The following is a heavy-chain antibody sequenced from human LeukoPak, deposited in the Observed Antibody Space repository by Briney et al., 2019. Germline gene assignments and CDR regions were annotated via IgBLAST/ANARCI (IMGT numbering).Heavy chain of an antibody. CDR3: ARLVTYYYDSSGYYLDY. V-gene: IGHV1-18*01. CDR2: ISAYNGNT. Sequence: ASVKVSFKASGYTFTSYGISWVRQAPGQGLEWMGWISAYNGNTNYAQKLQGRVTMTTDTSTSTAYMELRSLRSDDTAVYYCARLVTYYYDSSGYYLDYWGQGTLVTVSS. D-gene: IGHD3-22*01. J-gene: IGHJ4*02. CDR1: GYTFTSYG.